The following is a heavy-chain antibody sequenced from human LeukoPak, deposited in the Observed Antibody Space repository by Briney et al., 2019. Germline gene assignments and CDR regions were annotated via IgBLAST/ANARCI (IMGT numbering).Heavy chain of an antibody. CDR3: ARADYGGNTRSAFDI. J-gene: IGHJ3*02. CDR2: IYYSGGT. D-gene: IGHD4-23*01. CDR1: GGSISSGGYY. V-gene: IGHV4-31*11. Sequence: PSETLSLTCAVSGGSISSGGYYWSWIRQHPGTGLEWIGYIYYSGGTYYNPSLKSRVTISVDTSKNQFSLKLSSVTAADTAVYYCARADYGGNTRSAFDIWGQGTMVTVSS.